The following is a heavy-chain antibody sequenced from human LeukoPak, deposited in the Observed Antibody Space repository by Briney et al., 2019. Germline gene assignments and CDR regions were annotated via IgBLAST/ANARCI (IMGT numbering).Heavy chain of an antibody. CDR1: GFSFSSNG. CDR3: ARVSDYSNYFDY. V-gene: IGHV3-33*01. J-gene: IGHJ4*02. CDR2: IWYDGSSK. D-gene: IGHD4-11*01. Sequence: GGSLRLSCAASGFSFSSNGMHWVRQAPGKGLEWVAVIWYDGSSKYYADSVRGRFTISRDNSKNTLYLQMNSLRAEDTAVYYCARVSDYSNYFDYWGQGTLVTVSS.